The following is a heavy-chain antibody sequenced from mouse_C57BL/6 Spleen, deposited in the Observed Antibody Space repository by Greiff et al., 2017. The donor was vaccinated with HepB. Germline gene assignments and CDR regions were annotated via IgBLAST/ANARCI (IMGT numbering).Heavy chain of an antibody. D-gene: IGHD3-2*02. CDR2: IYPGDGDT. CDR1: GYTFTSYW. J-gene: IGHJ2*01. Sequence: VQLQQPGAELVRPGTSVKLSCKASGYTFTSYWMHWVKQRPGKGLEWIGRIYPGDGDTNYNGKFKGKATLTADKSSSTAYMQLSSLTSEDSAVYFCARGAQATPYYFDYWGQGTTLTVSS. CDR3: ARGAQATPYYFDY. V-gene: IGHV1-82*01.